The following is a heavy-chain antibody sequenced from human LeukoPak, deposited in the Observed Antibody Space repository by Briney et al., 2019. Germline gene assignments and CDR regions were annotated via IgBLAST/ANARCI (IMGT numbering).Heavy chain of an antibody. CDR1: GLTVSSIH. V-gene: IGHV3-53*01. Sequence: HAGGSLRLSCAASGLTVSSIHMVWVRQAPGKGLEWVSVTFTGGNSYYADSVKGRFIISRDISKNTLYLQMNSLRAEDSALYYCARGGRGSAAVVAPRSFDIWGQGTMVTVSS. CDR2: TFTGGNS. J-gene: IGHJ3*02. CDR3: ARGGRGSAAVVAPRSFDI. D-gene: IGHD3-22*01.